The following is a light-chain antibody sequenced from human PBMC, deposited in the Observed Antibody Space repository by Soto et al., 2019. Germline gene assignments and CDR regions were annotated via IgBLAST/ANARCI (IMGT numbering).Light chain of an antibody. CDR1: QTISTS. CDR3: QQTYSFPST. CDR2: TAS. V-gene: IGKV1-39*01. Sequence: DIQMTQSPSSLSASVGDRVTITCRASQTISTSVNWYQQKPGKAPNLLIFTASSLQSGVPSRFSGTGSGTDFTLTVSSLQPEDFASYYCQQTYSFPSTFGPGTTVDLK. J-gene: IGKJ3*01.